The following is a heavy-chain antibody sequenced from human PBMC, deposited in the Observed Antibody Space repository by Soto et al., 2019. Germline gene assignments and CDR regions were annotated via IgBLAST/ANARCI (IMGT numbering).Heavy chain of an antibody. J-gene: IGHJ6*02. Sequence: QVQLQESGPGLVKPSQTLSLTCTVSGDSISGGYYWSWIRQHPGKGLEWIGYVSPSGNTYYNPSLTIRVSISIDTSKNHFSLEVSSVTAADTAVYYCARDRGSYGMDVWGQGTTVTVSS. CDR1: GDSISGGYY. V-gene: IGHV4-31*03. CDR3: ARDRGSYGMDV. CDR2: VSPSGNT.